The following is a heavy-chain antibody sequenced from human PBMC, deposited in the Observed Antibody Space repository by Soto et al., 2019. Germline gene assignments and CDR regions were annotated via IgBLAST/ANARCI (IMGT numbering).Heavy chain of an antibody. D-gene: IGHD3-10*01. CDR1: GYTFSSYG. CDR3: AREGWLGELLY. Sequence: VQLVQSGNVVQKPGSSVKVSCKTSGYTFSSYGIIWVRQAPGQGLEWMGWNSGYNGNADYAQRFRGRVNMTTDTSTTTVFMELRDLRSDDTALYFCAREGWLGELLYWGQGSLVTVS. V-gene: IGHV1-18*01. J-gene: IGHJ4*02. CDR2: NSGYNGNA.